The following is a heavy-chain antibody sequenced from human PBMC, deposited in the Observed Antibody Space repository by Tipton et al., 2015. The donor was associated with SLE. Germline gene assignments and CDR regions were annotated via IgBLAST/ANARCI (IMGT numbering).Heavy chain of an antibody. CDR2: IYYSGNT. V-gene: IGHV4-31*03. CDR1: GGSISSGGYY. Sequence: TLSLTCTVSGGSISSGGYYWTWIRQLPGKGLEWIGYIYYSGNTYYNPSLKSRVTLSVDTSKNQFSLRLNSVTAADTAVYYCARGSRGVGFDVWGHGTTVIVSS. CDR3: ARGSRGVGFDV. J-gene: IGHJ6*02. D-gene: IGHD3-10*01.